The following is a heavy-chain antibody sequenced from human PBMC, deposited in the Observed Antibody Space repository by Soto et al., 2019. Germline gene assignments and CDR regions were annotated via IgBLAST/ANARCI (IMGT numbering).Heavy chain of an antibody. CDR2: INHSGST. CDR3: ARGLTTMIVDDAFDI. D-gene: IGHD3-22*01. J-gene: IGHJ3*02. V-gene: IGHV4-34*01. Sequence: SETLSLTCAVYGGSFSGYYWSWIRQPPGKGLEWIGEINHSGSTNYNPSLKSRVTISVDTSKNQFSLKLSPVTAADTAVYYCARGLTTMIVDDAFDIWGQGTMVTVSS. CDR1: GGSFSGYY.